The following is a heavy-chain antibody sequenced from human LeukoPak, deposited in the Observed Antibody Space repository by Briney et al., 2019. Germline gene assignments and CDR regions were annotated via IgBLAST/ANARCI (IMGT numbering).Heavy chain of an antibody. CDR2: ISVSVGGT. D-gene: IGHD3-22*01. J-gene: IGHJ3*02. V-gene: IGHV3-23*01. Sequence: PGGSLRLSCAASGFTFSSYGMSWVPQAPGKGLEWVSAISVSVGGTYYTHSVKGRFTISRDNSKNTLYLQMNSLRAEDTAVYYCAKEGYDSSGYYSDDAFDIWGQGTMVTVSS. CDR1: GFTFSSYG. CDR3: AKEGYDSSGYYSDDAFDI.